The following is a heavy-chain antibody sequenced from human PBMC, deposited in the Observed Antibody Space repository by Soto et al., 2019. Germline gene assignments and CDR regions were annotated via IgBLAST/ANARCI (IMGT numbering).Heavy chain of an antibody. CDR2: ISFDGSTE. J-gene: IGHJ5*02. CDR3: ARLTYYYESGGAP. D-gene: IGHD3-22*01. CDR1: GFTFSNYP. Sequence: GGSLRLSCVVSGFTFSNYPMHWVRQAPGKGLEWVAGISFDGSTENYADSVKGRFSISRDNSENTLYLQINSLRAEDTAVYYCARLTYYYESGGAPWGQGSLVTVSS. V-gene: IGHV3-30-3*01.